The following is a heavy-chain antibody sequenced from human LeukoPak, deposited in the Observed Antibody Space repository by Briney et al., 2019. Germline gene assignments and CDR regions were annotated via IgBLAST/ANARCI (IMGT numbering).Heavy chain of an antibody. CDR2: INHSGST. V-gene: IGHV4-34*01. D-gene: IGHD3-10*01. J-gene: IGHJ5*02. CDR3: ARADGRKLLYCYGSGSYLRDRSENSGNWFDP. CDR1: GGSFSGYY. Sequence: SETLSLTCAVYGGSFSGYYWSWIRQPPGKGLEWIGEINHSGSTNYNPSLKSRVTISVDTSKNQFSLKLSSVTAADTAVYYCARADGRKLLYCYGSGSYLRDRSENSGNWFDPWGQGTLVTVSS.